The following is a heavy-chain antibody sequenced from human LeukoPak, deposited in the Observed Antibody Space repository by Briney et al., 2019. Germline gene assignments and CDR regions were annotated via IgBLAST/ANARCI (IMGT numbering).Heavy chain of an antibody. CDR2: IIPILGIA. CDR1: GGTFSSYA. J-gene: IGHJ1*01. CDR3: AFRIAVAGSVEYFQH. V-gene: IGHV1-69*04. D-gene: IGHD6-19*01. Sequence: SVKVSCKAPGGTFSSYAISWVRQAPGQGLEWMGRIIPILGIANYAQKFQGRVTITADKSTSTAYMELSSLRSEDTAVYYCAFRIAVAGSVEYFQHWGQGTLVTVSS.